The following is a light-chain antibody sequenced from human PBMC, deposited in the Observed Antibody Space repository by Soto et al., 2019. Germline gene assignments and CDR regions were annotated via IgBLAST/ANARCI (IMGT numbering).Light chain of an antibody. V-gene: IGKV3-15*01. Sequence: EIVLTPSPATLSVSPGERATLSCRASQSVSDNLAWYQQKPGQAPRLLIYDASTRATGIPARFGGSGSGTEFTLTISSLQSEDCAVYFCQQYNNWPWTFGQGTKVEIK. CDR2: DAS. J-gene: IGKJ1*01. CDR1: QSVSDN. CDR3: QQYNNWPWT.